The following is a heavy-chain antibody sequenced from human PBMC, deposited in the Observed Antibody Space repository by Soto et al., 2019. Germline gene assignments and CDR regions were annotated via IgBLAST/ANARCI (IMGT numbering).Heavy chain of an antibody. D-gene: IGHD2-2*01. V-gene: IGHV1-69*13. CDR1: GGTFSSYA. CDR2: IIPIFGTA. J-gene: IGHJ6*02. Sequence: SVKVSCKASGGTFSSYAISWVRQAPGQGLEWMGGIIPIFGTANYAQKFQGRVTITADESTSTAYMELSSLRSEDTAMYYCARRRGGTHCSSTSCYLNYYGMDVWGQGTTVTVSS. CDR3: ARRRGGTHCSSTSCYLNYYGMDV.